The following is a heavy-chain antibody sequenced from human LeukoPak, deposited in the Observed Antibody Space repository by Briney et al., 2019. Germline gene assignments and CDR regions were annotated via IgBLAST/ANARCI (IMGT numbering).Heavy chain of an antibody. J-gene: IGHJ3*02. D-gene: IGHD5-18*01. V-gene: IGHV3-9*01. CDR3: VRGYSYGFDI. CDR2: ISWNSGTI. CDR1: GSTFDDYA. Sequence: GRPLRLSCAASGSTFDDYAMHWVRQGPGKGLEWVSGISWNSGTIGYADSVRGRFTISRDNAKNSLYLQINSLRPEDTALYYCVRGYSYGFDIWGQGTTVTVSS.